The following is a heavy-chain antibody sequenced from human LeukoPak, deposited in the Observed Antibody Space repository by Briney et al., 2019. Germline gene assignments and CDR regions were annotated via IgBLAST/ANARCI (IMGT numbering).Heavy chain of an antibody. J-gene: IGHJ5*02. CDR1: GYSISSGYY. CDR3: ARDKGYSSGWSTGGWFDP. Sequence: SGTLSLTCTVSGYSISSGYYWGWIRQPPGKGLEWIGGIYHSGSTYYNPSLKSRVTISVDTSKNQFSLKLSSVTAADTAVYYCARDKGYSSGWSTGGWFDPWGQGTLVTVSS. V-gene: IGHV4-38-2*02. CDR2: IYHSGST. D-gene: IGHD6-19*01.